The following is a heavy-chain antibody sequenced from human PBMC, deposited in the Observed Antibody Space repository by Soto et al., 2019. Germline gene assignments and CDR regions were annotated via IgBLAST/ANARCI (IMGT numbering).Heavy chain of an antibody. V-gene: IGHV1-69*13. Sequence: SVKVSCKASGGTFSSYAISWVRQAPGQGLEWMGGIVPIFGTANYAQKFQGRVTITADESTSTAYMELSSLRSEDTAVYYCARGSSLDGSYVLRYYYYYGMDVWGQGTTVTVSS. D-gene: IGHD3-16*01. CDR1: GGTFSSYA. J-gene: IGHJ6*02. CDR2: IVPIFGTA. CDR3: ARGSSLDGSYVLRYYYYYGMDV.